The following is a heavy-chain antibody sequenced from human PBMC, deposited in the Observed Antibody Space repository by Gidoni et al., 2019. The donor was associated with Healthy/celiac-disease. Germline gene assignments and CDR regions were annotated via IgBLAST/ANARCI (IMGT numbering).Heavy chain of an antibody. V-gene: IGHV5-51*01. CDR3: ARQRFVVAGTQYYFDY. CDR1: GNSVTSYW. Sequence: VQLVQSASEATTPGESLMISRTSSGNSVTSYWIGWVRQMHGKCLECMGIIYPGDADTRYSPSFQGQVTSSADKSIRTAYLQWSSLNASDTAMYYCARQRFVVAGTQYYFDYWGQRTLVTVSS. CDR2: IYPGDADT. D-gene: IGHD6-19*01. J-gene: IGHJ4*02.